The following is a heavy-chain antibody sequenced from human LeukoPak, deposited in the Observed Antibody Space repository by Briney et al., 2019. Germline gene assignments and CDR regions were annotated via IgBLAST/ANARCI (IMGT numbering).Heavy chain of an antibody. CDR1: SGSITNYY. CDR3: ARDLTGYSYGYVQNY. Sequence: SETLSLTCTVSSGSITNYYWSWIRQPPGKGLEWIGFIYYSGNTNYNPSLKSRVTISVDTSKNQFSLKLSSMTAADTAVYYCARDLTGYSYGYVQNYWGQGTLVTVSS. V-gene: IGHV4-59*01. J-gene: IGHJ4*02. D-gene: IGHD5-18*01. CDR2: IYYSGNT.